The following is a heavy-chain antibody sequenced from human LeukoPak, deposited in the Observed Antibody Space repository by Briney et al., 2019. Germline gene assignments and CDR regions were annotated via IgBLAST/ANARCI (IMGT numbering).Heavy chain of an antibody. CDR3: ARDWILEYSSLLDY. V-gene: IGHV1-8*03. CDR1: GYTFTSYD. J-gene: IGHJ4*02. D-gene: IGHD6-6*01. Sequence: ASVKVSCKASGYTFTSYDINWVRQATGQGLEWMGWMNPNSGNTGYAQKFQGRVTITRNTSISTAYMELSSLRSEDTAVYYCARDWILEYSSLLDYWGQGTLVTVSS. CDR2: MNPNSGNT.